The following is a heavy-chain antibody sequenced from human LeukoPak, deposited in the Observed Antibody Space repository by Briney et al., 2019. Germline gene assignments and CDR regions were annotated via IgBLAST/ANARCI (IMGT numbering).Heavy chain of an antibody. CDR2: ILYNGNT. V-gene: IGHV4-59*12. J-gene: IGHJ5*02. CDR3: ARGVKILTGYYNARNWFDP. D-gene: IGHD3-9*01. Sequence: SETLSLTCTVSGGSISSYYWGWIRQPPGKGLEFIGYILYNGNTNYNPSLESRVTISVDTSKNQFSLKLSSVTAADTAVYYCARGVKILTGYYNARNWFDPWGQGTLVTVSS. CDR1: GGSISSYY.